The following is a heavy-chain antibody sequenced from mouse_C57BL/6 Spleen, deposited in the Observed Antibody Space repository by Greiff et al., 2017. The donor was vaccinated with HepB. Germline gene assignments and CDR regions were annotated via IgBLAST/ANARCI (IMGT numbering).Heavy chain of an antibody. J-gene: IGHJ1*03. Sequence: QVQLQQPGAELVMPGASVKLSCKASGYTFTSYWMPWVKQRPGQGLEWIGEIDPSDSYTNYNQKFKGKSTLTVDKSSSTAYMQLSSLTSEDSAVYYCARGYYGSSYDWYFDVWGTGTTVTVSS. D-gene: IGHD1-1*01. CDR3: ARGYYGSSYDWYFDV. CDR2: IDPSDSYT. V-gene: IGHV1-69*01. CDR1: GYTFTSYW.